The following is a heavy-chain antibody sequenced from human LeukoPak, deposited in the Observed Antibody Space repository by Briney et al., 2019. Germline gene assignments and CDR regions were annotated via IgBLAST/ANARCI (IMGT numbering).Heavy chain of an antibody. CDR3: ARDLSIAVFDY. Sequence: PGGSLRLSCAASGFTFSSYEMHWVRQAPGKGLEWVSYISSSGSTIYYADSVKGRFTISRDNAKYSLYLQMNSLRAEDTAVYFCARDLSIAVFDYWGQGTLVTVSS. J-gene: IGHJ4*02. CDR2: ISSSGSTI. CDR1: GFTFSSYE. V-gene: IGHV3-48*03. D-gene: IGHD6-19*01.